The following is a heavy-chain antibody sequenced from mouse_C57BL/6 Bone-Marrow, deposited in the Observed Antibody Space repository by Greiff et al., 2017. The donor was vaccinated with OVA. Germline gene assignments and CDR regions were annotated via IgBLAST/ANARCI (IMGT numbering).Heavy chain of an antibody. J-gene: IGHJ2*01. Sequence: VKLMESGAELARPGASVKLSCKASGYTFTSYGISWVKQRTGQGLEWIGEIYPRSGNTYYNEKFKGKATLTADKSSSTAYMELRSLTSEDSAVYFCARWGLLRRRVFDYWGQGTTLTVSS. CDR2: IYPRSGNT. CDR1: GYTFTSYG. V-gene: IGHV1-81*01. CDR3: ARWGLLRRRVFDY. D-gene: IGHD2-3*01.